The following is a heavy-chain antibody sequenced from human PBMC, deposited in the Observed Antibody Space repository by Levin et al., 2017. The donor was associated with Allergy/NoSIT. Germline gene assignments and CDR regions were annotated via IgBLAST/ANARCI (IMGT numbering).Heavy chain of an antibody. D-gene: IGHD3-22*01. V-gene: IGHV4-59*08. CDR2: IYYSGST. CDR3: ARHRPYYYDSSGYYSDDAFDI. Sequence: SQTLSLTCTVSGGSISSSYWSWIRQPPGKGLEWIGYIYYSGSTNYNPSLKSRVTISVDTSKNQFSLKLSSVTAADTAVYYCARHRPYYYDSSGYYSDDAFDIWGQGTMVTVSS. CDR1: GGSISSSY. J-gene: IGHJ3*02.